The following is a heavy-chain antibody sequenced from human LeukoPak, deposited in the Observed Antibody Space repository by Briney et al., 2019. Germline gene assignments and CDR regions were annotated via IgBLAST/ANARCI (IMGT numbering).Heavy chain of an antibody. Sequence: PSETLSLTCTVSGGSISSGGYYWSWIRQPPGKGLEWIGYIYHSGSTYYNPSLKSRVTISVDRSKNQFSLKLSSVTAADTAVYYCATFLPAALLDVWGKGTTVTVSS. V-gene: IGHV4-30-2*01. CDR2: IYHSGST. CDR1: GGSISSGGYY. J-gene: IGHJ6*04. D-gene: IGHD2-2*01. CDR3: ATFLPAALLDV.